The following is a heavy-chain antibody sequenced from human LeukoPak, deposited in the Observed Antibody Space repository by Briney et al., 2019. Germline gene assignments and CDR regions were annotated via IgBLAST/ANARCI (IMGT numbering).Heavy chain of an antibody. CDR3: ARDSLLRPFDY. J-gene: IGHJ4*02. V-gene: IGHV3-21*01. CDR2: ISSSSSYI. Sequence: PGGSLRLSCAASGFTFSSYWMSWVRQAPGKGLEWVSSISSSSSYIYYADSVKGRFTISRDNAKNSLYLQMNSLRAEDTAVYYCARDSLLRPFDYWGQGTLVTVSS. CDR1: GFTFSSYW. D-gene: IGHD3-22*01.